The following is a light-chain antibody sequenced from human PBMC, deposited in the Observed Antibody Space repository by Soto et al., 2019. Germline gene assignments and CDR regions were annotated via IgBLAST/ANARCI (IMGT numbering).Light chain of an antibody. V-gene: IGLV2-11*01. CDR1: SSDVGGYNY. CDR3: SLKTSSVTWV. J-gene: IGLJ3*02. CDR2: QVS. Sequence: QSVLTQPRSVSGSPGQSVTISCTGTSSDVGGYNYVSWYQQHPGKAPKLMIYQVSNRPSGVPDRFSGSQSGNTASLTISGLQAEDEADYYCSLKTSSVTWVFGGGTKVTVL.